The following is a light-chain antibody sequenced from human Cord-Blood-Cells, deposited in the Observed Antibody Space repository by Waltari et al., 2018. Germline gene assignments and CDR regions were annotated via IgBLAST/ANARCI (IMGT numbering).Light chain of an antibody. V-gene: IGLV3-21*01. CDR3: QAWDSSTAV. J-gene: IGLJ3*02. CDR2: YDS. Sequence: SYVLTQPPSVSVAPGKTARIPRGGNNIGSKSVHWYQQKPGQAPGLVIYYDSKRPSGIPERFSGSNAGNTATLTISGTQAMDEADYYCQAWDSSTAVFGGGTKLTVL. CDR1: NIGSKS.